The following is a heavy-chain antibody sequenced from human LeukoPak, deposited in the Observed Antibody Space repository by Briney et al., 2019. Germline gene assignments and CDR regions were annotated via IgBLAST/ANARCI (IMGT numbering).Heavy chain of an antibody. D-gene: IGHD6-13*01. CDR1: GGSFSGYF. Sequence: KPSETLSLTCAVHGGSFSGYFCWSWIRQPPGRGLEWIGDIYYSGSTNYNPSLKSRVTISVDTSKNQFSLNLRSVTAADTAVYYCASRSSSWYYVDYWGQGTLVTVSS. V-gene: IGHV4-59*01. CDR2: IYYSGST. J-gene: IGHJ4*02. CDR3: ASRSSSWYYVDY.